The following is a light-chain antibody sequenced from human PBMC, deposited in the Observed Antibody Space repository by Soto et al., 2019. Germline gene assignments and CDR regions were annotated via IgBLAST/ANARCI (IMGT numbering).Light chain of an antibody. V-gene: IGLV1-40*01. J-gene: IGLJ2*01. CDR3: QSYDTSHVL. Sequence: QSVLTQPPSVSGAPGQRVTISCTGSSSNIGAGYDVHWYQQLPGAAPKLLIYGNTNRPSGVPDRFSGSKSGTSASLAITGLQPEDEADYYCQSYDTSHVLFGGGTKLTAL. CDR1: SSNIGAGYD. CDR2: GNT.